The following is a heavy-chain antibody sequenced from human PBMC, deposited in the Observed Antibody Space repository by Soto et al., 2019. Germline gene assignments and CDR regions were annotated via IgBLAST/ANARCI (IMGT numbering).Heavy chain of an antibody. D-gene: IGHD3-22*01. V-gene: IGHV3-30*03. CDR3: ARPHYYDSSGSLPD. CDR2: ISYDGSNK. J-gene: IGHJ4*02. Sequence: PGGSLRLSCAASGVTFSSYGMHWVRQAPGKGLEWVAVISYDGSNKYYADSVKGRFTISRDNSKNTLYLQMNSLRAEDTAVYYCARPHYYDSSGSLPDWGQGTLVTGS. CDR1: GVTFSSYG.